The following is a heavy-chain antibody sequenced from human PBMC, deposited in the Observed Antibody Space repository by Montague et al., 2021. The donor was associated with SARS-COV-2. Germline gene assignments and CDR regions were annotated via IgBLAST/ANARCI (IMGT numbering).Heavy chain of an antibody. CDR1: GFTFSDYY. D-gene: IGHD1-26*01. Sequence: SLRLSCAASGFTFSDYYMSWIRQAPGKGLEWVSDICGSSSYTNYADSXKGRFTISRDNAKNSLYLQMNSLRAEDTAVYYCAFSAFPTGAFDIWGQGTMVTVSS. CDR2: ICGSSSYT. CDR3: AFSAFPTGAFDI. V-gene: IGHV3-11*03. J-gene: IGHJ3*02.